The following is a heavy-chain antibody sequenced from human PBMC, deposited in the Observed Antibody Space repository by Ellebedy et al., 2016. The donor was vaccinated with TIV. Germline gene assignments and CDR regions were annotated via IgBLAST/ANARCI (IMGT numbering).Heavy chain of an antibody. CDR3: ARGSDSAIPQFDY. D-gene: IGHD2-2*02. CDR1: GYTTNSYG. Sequence: ASVKVSCKASGYTTNSYGISWVRQAPGQGLEWMGWISAHNGNTYHAQKFQGRVTMTTATSTSTAYMELRSLTFDDTAVYYCARGSDSAIPQFDYWGQGTPVTVSS. J-gene: IGHJ4*02. V-gene: IGHV1-18*01. CDR2: ISAHNGNT.